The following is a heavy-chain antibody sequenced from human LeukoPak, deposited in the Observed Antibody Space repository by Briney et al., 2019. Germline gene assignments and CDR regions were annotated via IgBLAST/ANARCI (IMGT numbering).Heavy chain of an antibody. CDR2: IYSGGST. Sequence: PGGSLRLSCAASGFTLSSNYMSWVRQAPGKGLEWVSVIYSGGSTYYADSVKGRFTISRHNSKNTLYLQMNSLRAEDTAVYYCARKYCSGGSCYLDYWGQGTLVTVSS. D-gene: IGHD2-15*01. V-gene: IGHV3-53*04. CDR3: ARKYCSGGSCYLDY. CDR1: GFTLSSNY. J-gene: IGHJ4*02.